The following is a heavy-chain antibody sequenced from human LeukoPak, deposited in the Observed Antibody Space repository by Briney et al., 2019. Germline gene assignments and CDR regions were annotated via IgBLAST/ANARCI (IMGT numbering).Heavy chain of an antibody. J-gene: IGHJ4*02. CDR2: IYYSGST. D-gene: IGHD6-19*01. V-gene: IGHV4-61*01. CDR3: ARTGKNGQIAVARGSFDY. Sequence: SETLSLTCTVSGGSVSSGSYYWSWIRQPPGKGLEWIGYIYYSGSTNYNPSLKSRVTISVDTSKNQFSLKLSSVTAADTAVYYCARTGKNGQIAVARGSFDYWGQGTLVTVSS. CDR1: GGSVSSGSYY.